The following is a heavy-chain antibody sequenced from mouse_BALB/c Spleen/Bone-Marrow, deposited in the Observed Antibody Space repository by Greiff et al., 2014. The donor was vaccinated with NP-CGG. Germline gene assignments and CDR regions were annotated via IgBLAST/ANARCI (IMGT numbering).Heavy chain of an antibody. CDR2: INGNGGST. Sequence: DVKLQESGGGLVQPGGSLKLSCAASGFTFSNYGMSWVRQTPDKRLESVATINGNGGSTYYPDSVKGRFTISRDTAKNTLYLQMSSLKSEETAMYYCVRGNYGNYVDYFDFWGQGTTLTVSS. J-gene: IGHJ2*01. D-gene: IGHD2-1*01. V-gene: IGHV5-6-3*01. CDR3: VRGNYGNYVDYFDF. CDR1: GFTFSNYG.